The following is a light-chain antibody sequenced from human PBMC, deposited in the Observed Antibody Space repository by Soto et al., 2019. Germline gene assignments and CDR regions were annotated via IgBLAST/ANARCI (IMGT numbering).Light chain of an antibody. J-gene: IGKJ5*01. Sequence: EVVMTQSPATLSGSPVEIATVSFMASQSVSSNLAWYQQKHGQAPRLLIYGASTRATGIPARFSGSGSGTEFTLTISSLQSEHFAVYYCQQYDNWPPITFGQGTRLEIK. CDR1: QSVSSN. CDR2: GAS. V-gene: IGKV3-15*01. CDR3: QQYDNWPPIT.